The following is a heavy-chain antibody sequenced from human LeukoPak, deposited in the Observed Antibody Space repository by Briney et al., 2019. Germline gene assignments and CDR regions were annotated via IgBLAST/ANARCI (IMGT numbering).Heavy chain of an antibody. J-gene: IGHJ4*02. CDR1: GGSFSGYY. Sequence: ETLSLTCAVYGGSFSGYYWSWIRQPPGKGLEWIGEINHSGSTNYNPSLKSRVTISVDTSKNQFSLKLSSVTAADTAVYYCARQIHDYGDYFDYWGQGTLVTVSS. CDR3: ARQIHDYGDYFDY. V-gene: IGHV4-34*01. D-gene: IGHD4-17*01. CDR2: INHSGST.